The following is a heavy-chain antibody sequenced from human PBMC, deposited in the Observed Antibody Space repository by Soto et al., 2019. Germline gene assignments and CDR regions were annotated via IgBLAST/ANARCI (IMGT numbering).Heavy chain of an antibody. D-gene: IGHD3-9*01. CDR3: ARARDILTGLSLDY. CDR2: ISSSSSYI. J-gene: IGHJ4*02. Sequence: PGGSLRLSCAASGFTFTRYSMNWVRQAPGKGLEWVSSISSSSSYIYYADSVKGRFTISRDNAKNSLYLQMNSLRAEDTAVYYCARARDILTGLSLDYWGQGTLVTVSS. V-gene: IGHV3-21*01. CDR1: GFTFTRYS.